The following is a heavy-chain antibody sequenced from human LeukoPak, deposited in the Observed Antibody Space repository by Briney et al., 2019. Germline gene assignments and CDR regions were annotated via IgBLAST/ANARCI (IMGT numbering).Heavy chain of an antibody. CDR3: AKDRSCTNDICHGDFDY. D-gene: IGHD2-8*01. CDR2: ISGSGGST. Sequence: GGSLRLSCAASGFTFSSYAVSWVRQAPGKGLELVSSISGSGGSTYSADSVKGRFTISRDNSKNTLYLQMNSLRAEDTALYYCAKDRSCTNDICHGDFDYWGQGTLVTVSS. J-gene: IGHJ4*02. CDR1: GFTFSSYA. V-gene: IGHV3-23*01.